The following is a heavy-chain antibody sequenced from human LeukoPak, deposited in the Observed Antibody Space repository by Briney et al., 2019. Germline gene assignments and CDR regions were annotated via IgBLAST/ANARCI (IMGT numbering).Heavy chain of an antibody. Sequence: GGSLRLSCAASGFTFNSYSMNWVRQAPGRGLEWVSSISGSNSYIYYADSMKGRFTISRDNAKNTLYLQMNSLRAEDTAVYYCAKVEAVAGIRGFDYWGQGTLVTVSS. V-gene: IGHV3-21*04. CDR1: GFTFNSYS. J-gene: IGHJ4*02. CDR3: AKVEAVAGIRGFDY. D-gene: IGHD6-19*01. CDR2: ISGSNSYI.